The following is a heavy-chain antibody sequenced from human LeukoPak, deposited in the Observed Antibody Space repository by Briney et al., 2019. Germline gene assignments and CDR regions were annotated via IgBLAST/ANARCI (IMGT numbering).Heavy chain of an antibody. Sequence: GGSLRLSCAASGFTFITYTMNWVRQAAGKGLEWVSSISSSSNYIYFADSVKGRFTISRDNAKNSLYLQMNSLRAEDTAVYYCARDLPFDYWGQGTLVTVSS. CDR2: ISSSSNYI. V-gene: IGHV3-21*01. CDR3: ARDLPFDY. CDR1: GFTFITYT. J-gene: IGHJ4*02.